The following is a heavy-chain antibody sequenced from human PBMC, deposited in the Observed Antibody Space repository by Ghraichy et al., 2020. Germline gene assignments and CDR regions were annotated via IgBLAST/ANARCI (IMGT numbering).Heavy chain of an antibody. CDR1: GFTFSSYW. J-gene: IGHJ4*02. Sequence: GGSLGLSCAGSGFTFSSYWMSWVRQAPGKGLEWVANIKQDGSEKYYVDSVKGRFTISRDNAKNSLYLQMNSLRAEDTAVYYCARDRVVVAGTEAVWGPGTLVSVSS. CDR2: IKQDGSEK. CDR3: ARDRVVVAGTEAV. V-gene: IGHV3-7*03. D-gene: IGHD6-19*01.